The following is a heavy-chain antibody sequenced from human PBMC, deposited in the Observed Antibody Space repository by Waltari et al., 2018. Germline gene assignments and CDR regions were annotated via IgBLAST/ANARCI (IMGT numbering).Heavy chain of an antibody. CDR3: AKEAGIVGAQKRGGDWFDP. D-gene: IGHD1-26*01. CDR2: IRGSGGST. Sequence: EVQLLESGGGLVQPGGSLRLSCAASGFTFSSYAMSWVRQAPGKGLEWVSAIRGSGGSTYYADSVKGRFTISRDNSKNTLYLQMNSLRAEDTAVYYCAKEAGIVGAQKRGGDWFDPWGQGTLVTVSS. V-gene: IGHV3-23*01. CDR1: GFTFSSYA. J-gene: IGHJ5*02.